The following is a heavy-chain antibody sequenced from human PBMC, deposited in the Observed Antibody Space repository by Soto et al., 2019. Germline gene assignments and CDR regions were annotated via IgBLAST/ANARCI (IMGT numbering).Heavy chain of an antibody. J-gene: IGHJ4*02. Sequence: QVQLVQSGAEVKKPGASVKVSYKASGYTFTSYAMHWVRQAPGQRLEWMGWINAGNGNTKYSQKFQGRVTITRDTSASTAYMELNSLRSEDTAVYYCASSFTVPATIAYWGQGTLVTVSS. D-gene: IGHD2-2*02. CDR3: ASSFTVPATIAY. V-gene: IGHV1-3*01. CDR2: INAGNGNT. CDR1: GYTFTSYA.